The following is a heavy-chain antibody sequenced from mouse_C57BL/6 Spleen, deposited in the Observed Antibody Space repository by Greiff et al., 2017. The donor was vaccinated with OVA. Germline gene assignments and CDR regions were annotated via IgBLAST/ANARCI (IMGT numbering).Heavy chain of an antibody. J-gene: IGHJ3*01. CDR3: ARHPLRGGSNGVAY. D-gene: IGHD1-1*01. CDR1: GFTFSSYT. V-gene: IGHV5-9*01. Sequence: EVQLVESGGGLVKPGGSLKLSCAASGFTFSSYTMSWVRQTPEQRLEWVATISGGGGNTYYPESVKGRFTISRDNAKNTLDLQMSSLRSEDTALYYCARHPLRGGSNGVAYWGQGTLVTVSA. CDR2: ISGGGGNT.